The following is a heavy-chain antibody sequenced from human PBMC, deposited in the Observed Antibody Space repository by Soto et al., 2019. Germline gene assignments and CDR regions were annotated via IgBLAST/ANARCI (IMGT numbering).Heavy chain of an antibody. J-gene: IGHJ4*02. D-gene: IGHD3-10*01. Sequence: LEWVSAISGSGGSTYYADSVKGRFTISRDNSKNTLYLQMNSLRAEDTAVYYCANDNKHRGILPYGPVDYWGQ. CDR3: ANDNKHRGILPYGPVDY. CDR2: ISGSGGST. V-gene: IGHV3-23*01.